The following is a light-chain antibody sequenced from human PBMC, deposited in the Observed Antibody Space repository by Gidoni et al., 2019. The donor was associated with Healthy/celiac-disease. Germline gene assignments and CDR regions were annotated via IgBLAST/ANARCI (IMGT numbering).Light chain of an antibody. V-gene: IGKV2-28*01. Sequence: DIVMTQSPRSLPVTPGEPASISCRSSQSLLHSNGYNYLDWYLQKPGQSPQLLIYLGSNRASGVPDRFSGSGSGTDFPLEISRVEAEDVGVYYCMQALQTPPTFGQGTRLEIK. J-gene: IGKJ5*01. CDR2: LGS. CDR1: QSLLHSNGYNY. CDR3: MQALQTPPT.